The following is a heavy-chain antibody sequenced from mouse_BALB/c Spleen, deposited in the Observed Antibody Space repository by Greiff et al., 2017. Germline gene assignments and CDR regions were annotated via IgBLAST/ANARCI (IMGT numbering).Heavy chain of an antibody. CDR1: GFSLTSYG. CDR2: IWSGGST. Sequence: QVQLKQSGPGLVQPSQSLSITCTVSGFSLTSYGVHWVRQSPGKGLEWLGVIWSGGSTDYNAAFISRLSISKDNSKSQVFFKMNSLQANDTAIYYCARKAARATSGAMDYWGQGTSVTVSS. D-gene: IGHD3-1*01. CDR3: ARKAARATSGAMDY. V-gene: IGHV2-2*02. J-gene: IGHJ4*01.